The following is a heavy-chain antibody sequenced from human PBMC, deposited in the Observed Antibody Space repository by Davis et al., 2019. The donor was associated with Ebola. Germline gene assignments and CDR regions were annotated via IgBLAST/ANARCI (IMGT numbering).Heavy chain of an antibody. CDR1: GYTFTSYY. J-gene: IGHJ5*02. D-gene: IGHD3-10*01. Sequence: AASVKVSCKASGYTFTSYYMHWVRQAPGQGLEWMGIINPSGGSTSYAQKVQGRVTMTTDTSTSTAYMDLRSLRSDDTAVYYCARGITMVRGEGWFDPWGQGTLVSVSS. V-gene: IGHV1-46*01. CDR2: INPSGGST. CDR3: ARGITMVRGEGWFDP.